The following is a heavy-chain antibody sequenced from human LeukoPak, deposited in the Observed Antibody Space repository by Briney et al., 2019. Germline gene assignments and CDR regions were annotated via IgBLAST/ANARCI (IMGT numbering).Heavy chain of an antibody. V-gene: IGHV4-59*08. CDR2: IYYSGST. CDR3: ARQSMVVGAARGAYFDY. D-gene: IGHD1-26*01. Sequence: SETLSLTCTVSGGSISSYYWSWIRQPPGKGLEWIGYIYYSGSTNYNPSLKSRVTISVDTSKNQFSLRLNSVTAADTAVYYCARQSMVVGAARGAYFDYWGQGTLVTVSS. J-gene: IGHJ4*02. CDR1: GGSISSYY.